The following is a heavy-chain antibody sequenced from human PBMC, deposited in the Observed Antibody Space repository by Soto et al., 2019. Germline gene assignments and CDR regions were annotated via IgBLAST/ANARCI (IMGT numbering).Heavy chain of an antibody. CDR2: IRSKAYGGTT. Sequence: GSLRLSCTASGFTFGDYAMSWVRQAPGKGLEWVGFIRSKAYGGTTEYAASVKGRFTISRDDSKSIAYLQMNSLKTEDTAVYYCTRGVHCSGGSCYYFDYWGQGTLVTVSS. J-gene: IGHJ4*02. CDR3: TRGVHCSGGSCYYFDY. D-gene: IGHD2-15*01. CDR1: GFTFGDYA. V-gene: IGHV3-49*04.